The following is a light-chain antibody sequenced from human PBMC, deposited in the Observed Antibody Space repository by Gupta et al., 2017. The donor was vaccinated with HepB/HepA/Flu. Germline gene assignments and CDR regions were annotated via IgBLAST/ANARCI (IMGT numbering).Light chain of an antibody. V-gene: IGKV3-20*01. J-gene: IGKJ3*01. CDR2: GAS. CDR3: QQYGSSLFT. CDR1: QSVSSSY. Sequence: GTLSLSPGERATLSCRASQSVSSSYLAWYQQKPGQATRLLIYGASSRATGIPDRFSGSGSGTDFTLTISRLEPEDFAVYYCQQYGSSLFTFGPGTKVDIK.